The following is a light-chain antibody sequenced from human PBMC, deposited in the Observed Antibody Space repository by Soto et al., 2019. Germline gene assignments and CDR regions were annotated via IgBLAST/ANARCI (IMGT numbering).Light chain of an antibody. CDR1: QTISNY. V-gene: IGKV1-39*01. J-gene: IGKJ4*01. CDR3: QQCYRRPLT. CDR2: AAS. Sequence: DIQMTHYPSSLSASVGDIVAITCRASQTISNYLNWYQQQPGKAPKLLIYAASSLQSGVPSRFSGSGSGTDFTLTISSLQPEDFATYYCQQCYRRPLTFGGGTKVDIK.